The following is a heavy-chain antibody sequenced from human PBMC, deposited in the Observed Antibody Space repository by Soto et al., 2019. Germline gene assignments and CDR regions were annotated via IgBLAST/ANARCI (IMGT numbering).Heavy chain of an antibody. Sequence: PGGSLRLSCAASGFTFSSYGMHWVRQAPGKGLEWVAVISYDGSNKYYADSVKGRFTISRDNSKNTLYLQMNSLRAEDTAVYYCAKSSYDFWSGYPDGYYYYMDVWGKGTTVTVSS. V-gene: IGHV3-30*18. CDR3: AKSSYDFWSGYPDGYYYYMDV. CDR2: ISYDGSNK. J-gene: IGHJ6*03. D-gene: IGHD3-3*01. CDR1: GFTFSSYG.